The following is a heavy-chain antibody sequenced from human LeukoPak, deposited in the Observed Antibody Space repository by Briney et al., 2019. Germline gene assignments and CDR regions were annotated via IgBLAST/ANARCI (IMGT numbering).Heavy chain of an antibody. D-gene: IGHD6-13*01. V-gene: IGHV1-69*13. J-gene: IGHJ4*02. CDR3: ARNGYSSSPYYFDY. CDR1: GGTFSSYA. Sequence: EASVKVSCKASGGTFSSYAISWVRQAPGQGLEWMGGIIPIFGTANYAQKFQGRVTITADESTSTAYMELSSLRSEDTAVYYCARNGYSSSPYYFDYWGQGTLVTVSS. CDR2: IIPIFGTA.